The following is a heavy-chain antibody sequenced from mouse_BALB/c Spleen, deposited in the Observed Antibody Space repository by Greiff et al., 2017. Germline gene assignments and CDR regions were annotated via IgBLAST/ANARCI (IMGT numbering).Heavy chain of an antibody. J-gene: IGHJ4*01. V-gene: IGHV1-63*02. CDR1: GYTFTNYW. CDR2: IYPGGGYT. CDR3: ARDDCDALRAMNY. D-gene: IGHD1-1*01. Sequence: QVQLQQSGAELVRPGTSVKISCKASGYTFTNYWLRWVKQRPGHGLEWIGDIYPGGGYTNYNEKFKGKATLTADTSSSTAYMQLSSLTSEDSAVYFCARDDCDALRAMNYWVQGTSFTVPS.